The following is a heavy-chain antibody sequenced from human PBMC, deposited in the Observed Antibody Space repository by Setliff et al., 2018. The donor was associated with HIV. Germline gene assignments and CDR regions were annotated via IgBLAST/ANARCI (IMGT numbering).Heavy chain of an antibody. D-gene: IGHD3-10*01. Sequence: SETLSLTCSVSSSISSGGYYWTWIRQPAGKGLEWIGHVSTSGNTNYNPSLKSRITISLDTSKIHFSLKLHSVTAADTAVYYCARIKAFGSGSYPLDFWGQGTPVTV. V-gene: IGHV4-61*09. CDR2: VSTSGNT. CDR3: ARIKAFGSGSYPLDF. CDR1: SSISSGGYY. J-gene: IGHJ4*02.